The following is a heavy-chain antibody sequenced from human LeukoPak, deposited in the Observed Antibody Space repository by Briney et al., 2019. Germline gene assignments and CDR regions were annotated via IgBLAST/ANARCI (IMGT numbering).Heavy chain of an antibody. CDR3: CGWEQQLPQVSLAI. J-gene: IGHJ4*02. D-gene: IGHD6-13*01. V-gene: IGHV1-69*13. Sequence: SVKVSCKASGDTFSSYAISWVRQAPGQGLEWMGGIIPIFGTANYAQKFQGRVTITADESTSTAYMELSSLRSEDTAVYYCCGWEQQLPQVSLAIWGQGTLVTVSS. CDR1: GDTFSSYA. CDR2: IIPIFGTA.